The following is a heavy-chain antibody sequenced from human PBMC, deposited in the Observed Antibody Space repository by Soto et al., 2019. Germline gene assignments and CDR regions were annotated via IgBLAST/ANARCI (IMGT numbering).Heavy chain of an antibody. V-gene: IGHV4-34*01. CDR1: GGSFSGYY. CDR3: ARGVHYQLLDWFDP. CDR2: INHSGST. J-gene: IGHJ5*02. D-gene: IGHD2-2*01. Sequence: SATQSLTCAVYGGSFSGYYWSWIRQPPGKGLEWIGEINHSGSTNYNPSLKSRVTISVDTSKNQFSLKLSSVTAADTAVYYCARGVHYQLLDWFDPWGQGTLVTVSS.